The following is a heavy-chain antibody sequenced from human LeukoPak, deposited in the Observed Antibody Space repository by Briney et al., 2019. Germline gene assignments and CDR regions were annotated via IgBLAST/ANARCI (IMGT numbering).Heavy chain of an antibody. CDR2: ISYDGSNK. D-gene: IGHD3-22*01. Sequence: GGSLRLSCAASGFTFRSYAMHWVRQAPGKGLEWVAVISYDGSNKYYADSVKGRFTISRDNSKNTLYLQMNSLKTEDTAVYYCTRDIELYYYDSSGYWGQGTLVTVSS. CDR3: TRDIELYYYDSSGY. J-gene: IGHJ4*02. CDR1: GFTFRSYA. V-gene: IGHV3-30*04.